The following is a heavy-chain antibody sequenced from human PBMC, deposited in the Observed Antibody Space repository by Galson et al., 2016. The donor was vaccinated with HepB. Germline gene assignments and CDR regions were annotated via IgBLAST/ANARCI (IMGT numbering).Heavy chain of an antibody. CDR2: ISHDAIHT. CDR3: TTVHSSWFYIS. Sequence: SLRLSCATSGFTFSDYPMYWIRQAPGEGLEWVARISHDAIHTSYADSLKGRFTISRDNAKNSMYLQMNSLKTDDTAVYYCTTVHSSWFYISWGQGTLVTVSS. CDR1: GFTFSDYP. D-gene: IGHD3-10*01. J-gene: IGHJ5*02. V-gene: IGHV3-30-3*01.